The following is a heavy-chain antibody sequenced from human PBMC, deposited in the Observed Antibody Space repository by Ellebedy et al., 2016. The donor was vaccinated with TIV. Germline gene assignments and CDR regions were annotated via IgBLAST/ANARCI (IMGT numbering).Heavy chain of an antibody. Sequence: GESLKISXAASGFTFSSYGMHWVRQAPGKGLEWVAVISYDGSNKYYADSVKGRFTISRDNSKNTLYLQIDSLSTEDTAEYYCVRGPGPYQLPLSEYFHHWGQGTMVTVSA. CDR3: VRGPGPYQLPLSEYFHH. V-gene: IGHV3-30*03. J-gene: IGHJ1*01. CDR2: ISYDGSNK. CDR1: GFTFSSYG. D-gene: IGHD2-2*01.